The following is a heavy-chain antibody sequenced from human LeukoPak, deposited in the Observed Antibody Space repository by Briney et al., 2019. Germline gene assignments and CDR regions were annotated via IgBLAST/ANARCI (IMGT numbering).Heavy chain of an antibody. CDR3: ARDSIAVGSFDY. J-gene: IGHJ4*02. Sequence: ASVKVSCKASGYTFTSYDINWVRQATGQGLEWMGWMNPNSGNTGYAQKFQGRVTMTRNTSISTAYMELSSLRSEDTAVYYCARDSIAVGSFDYWGQGTLVTVSS. V-gene: IGHV1-8*01. CDR2: MNPNSGNT. CDR1: GYTFTSYD. D-gene: IGHD6-19*01.